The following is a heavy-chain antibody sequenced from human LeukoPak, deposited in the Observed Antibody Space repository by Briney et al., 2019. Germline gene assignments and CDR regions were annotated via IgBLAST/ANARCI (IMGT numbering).Heavy chain of an antibody. V-gene: IGHV3-21*01. CDR2: ISSSSSI. Sequence: GGSLRLSCAASGFTFSSYSMNWVRQAPGKGLEWVSSISSSSSIYYADSVKGRFTISRDNAKNSLYLQMNSLRAEDTAVYYCARAGGDIVETATMGSYWGQGTLVTVSS. D-gene: IGHD5-18*01. CDR3: ARAGGDIVETATMGSY. J-gene: IGHJ4*02. CDR1: GFTFSSYS.